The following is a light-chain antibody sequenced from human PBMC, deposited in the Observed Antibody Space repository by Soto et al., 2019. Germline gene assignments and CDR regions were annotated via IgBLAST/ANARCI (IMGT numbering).Light chain of an antibody. J-gene: IGLJ1*01. CDR1: SSDVAFYNH. CDR3: SSFASTHTYV. Sequence: VLTQPASVSGSPGQSITISCTGTSSDVAFYNHVPWYQQHPGKAPKLLIYEVNNRPSGVSHRFSGSKSGNTASLTISGLQAEDEADYYCSSFASTHTYVFGTGTKVTVL. V-gene: IGLV2-14*01. CDR2: EVN.